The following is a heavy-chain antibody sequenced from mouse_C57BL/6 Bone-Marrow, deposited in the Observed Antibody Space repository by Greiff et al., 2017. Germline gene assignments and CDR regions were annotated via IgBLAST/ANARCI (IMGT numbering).Heavy chain of an antibody. CDR2: MYPRSGNT. Sequence: VNVVESGAELARPGASVKLSCKASGYTFTSYGISWVKQRTGQGLEWIGEMYPRSGNTYYNEKFKGKATLTADKSSSTAYMELRSMTSEDSAVYCGVYYYGSAWFAYGGQGTLVTVSA. CDR3: VYYYGSAWFAY. CDR1: GYTFTSYG. J-gene: IGHJ3*01. V-gene: IGHV1-81*01. D-gene: IGHD1-1*01.